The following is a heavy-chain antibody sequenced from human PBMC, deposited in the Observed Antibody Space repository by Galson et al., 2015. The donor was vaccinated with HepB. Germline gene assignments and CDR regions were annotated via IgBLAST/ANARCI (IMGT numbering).Heavy chain of an antibody. J-gene: IGHJ6*02. CDR3: ARDQMGIAAAGIYYYYGMDV. Sequence: SETLSLTCTVSGGSISSYYWSWIRQPPGKGLEWIGYIYYSGSTNYNPSLKSRVTISVDTSKNQFSLKLSSVTAADTAVYYCARDQMGIAAAGIYYYYGMDVWGQGTTVTVSS. CDR1: GGSISSYY. V-gene: IGHV4-59*01. CDR2: IYYSGST. D-gene: IGHD6-13*01.